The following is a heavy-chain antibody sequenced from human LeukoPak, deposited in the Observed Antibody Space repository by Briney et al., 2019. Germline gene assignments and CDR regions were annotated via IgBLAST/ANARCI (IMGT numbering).Heavy chain of an antibody. Sequence: PGGSLRLSCAASGFTFSTYAMHWVRQAPGKGQEWVAVISYDGSSKYYADSVKGRFTISRDNSKNTLYLQMNSLRAEDTAVYYCAREWDQGYYDSSGYWLSYGMDVWGQGTTVTVSS. V-gene: IGHV3-30-3*01. CDR3: AREWDQGYYDSSGYWLSYGMDV. CDR1: GFTFSTYA. D-gene: IGHD3-22*01. J-gene: IGHJ6*02. CDR2: ISYDGSSK.